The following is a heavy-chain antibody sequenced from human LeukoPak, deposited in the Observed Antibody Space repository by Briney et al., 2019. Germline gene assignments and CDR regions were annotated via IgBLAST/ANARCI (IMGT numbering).Heavy chain of an antibody. Sequence: SETLSLTCAVYGGSFSGYYWSWIRQPPGKGLEWIGEINHSGSTNYNPSLKSRVTISVDTSKNQFSLKLSPVTAADTAVYYCARDLDYWGQGTLVTVSS. CDR1: GGSFSGYY. J-gene: IGHJ4*02. CDR3: ARDLDY. V-gene: IGHV4-34*01. CDR2: INHSGST.